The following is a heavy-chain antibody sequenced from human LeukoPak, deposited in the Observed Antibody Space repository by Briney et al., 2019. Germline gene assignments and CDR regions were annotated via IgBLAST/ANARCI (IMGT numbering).Heavy chain of an antibody. CDR3: ARGLAAAGY. Sequence: SETLSLTCIVSGGSISTSAYYWGWIRQPPGEGLQWIGSIYYSGNTYYNSSLKSRVTISVDTSTSQFSLRLSSVTAADTAVYYCARGLAAAGYWGQGTLVTVSS. CDR1: GGSISTSAYY. CDR2: IYYSGNT. J-gene: IGHJ4*02. V-gene: IGHV4-39*01. D-gene: IGHD6-13*01.